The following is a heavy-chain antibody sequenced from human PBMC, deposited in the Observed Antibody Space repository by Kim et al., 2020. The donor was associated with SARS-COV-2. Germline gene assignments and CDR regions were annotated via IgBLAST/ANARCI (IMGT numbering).Heavy chain of an antibody. D-gene: IGHD2-15*01. CDR1: GFTFSSYA. V-gene: IGHV3-23*01. CDR2: ISHSGETT. J-gene: IGHJ4*02. Sequence: GGSLRLSCSASGFTFSSYAMSWVRQAPGKGLEWVSVISHSGETTYYADSVKGRFTISTDSSKNTLYLHMSSLRAEDTALYYCAKVSYLLRPVVHFDYWVKGTLVTV. CDR3: AKVSYLLRPVVHFDY.